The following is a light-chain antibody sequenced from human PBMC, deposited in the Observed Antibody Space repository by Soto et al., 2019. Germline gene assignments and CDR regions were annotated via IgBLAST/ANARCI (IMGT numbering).Light chain of an antibody. J-gene: IGLJ2*01. V-gene: IGLV1-51*02. CDR2: ENN. Sequence: QSVLTQPPSVSAAPGQRVTISCSGSNSNIGNNFVSWYQRLPGTAPKLLIFENNKRPSGISDRFPGSKSGTSATLDISGLQTGDEADYYCGTWDSSLGAGSVVFGGGTKLTVL. CDR1: NSNIGNNF. CDR3: GTWDSSLGAGSVV.